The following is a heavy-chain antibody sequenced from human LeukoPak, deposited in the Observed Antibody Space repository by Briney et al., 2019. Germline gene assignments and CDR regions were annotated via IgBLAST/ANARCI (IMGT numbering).Heavy chain of an antibody. CDR3: AKDLSLDRCIAAAGCYYYYGMDV. Sequence: GGSLRLSCAASGFTFDDYAMHWVRQAPGKGLEWVSGISWNSGSIGYADSVKGRFTISRDNAKNSLYLQMNSLRAEDTALYYCAKDLSLDRCIAAAGCYYYYGMDVWGQGTTVTVSS. D-gene: IGHD6-13*01. J-gene: IGHJ6*02. CDR1: GFTFDDYA. V-gene: IGHV3-9*01. CDR2: ISWNSGSI.